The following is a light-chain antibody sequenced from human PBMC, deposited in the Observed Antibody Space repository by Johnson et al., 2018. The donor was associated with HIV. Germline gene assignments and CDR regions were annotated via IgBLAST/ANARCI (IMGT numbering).Light chain of an antibody. V-gene: IGLV1-51*01. CDR1: SSNIGNNY. CDR3: GTWDSSLSAGRYV. Sequence: QAVLTQPPSVSAAPGQKVAISCSGSSSNIGNNYVSWYQQVPGTAPKLLIYDNNKRPSGIPDRFSGSKSGTSATLGITGLQTGYEADYYCGTWDSSLSAGRYVFGTGTKVTVL. J-gene: IGLJ1*01. CDR2: DNN.